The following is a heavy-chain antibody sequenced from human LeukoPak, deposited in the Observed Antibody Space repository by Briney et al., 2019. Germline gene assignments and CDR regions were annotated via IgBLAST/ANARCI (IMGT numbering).Heavy chain of an antibody. J-gene: IGHJ4*02. CDR2: INPNSGGT. Sequence: ASVKVSCKASGYTFTGYYMHWVRQAPGQGLEWMGWINPNSGGTNYAQKFQGRVTMTRDTSISTAYMELSRLRSDDTAVYYCARGPNTAKEAVAGTPGGYWGQGTLVTVSS. CDR3: ARGPNTAKEAVAGTPGGY. V-gene: IGHV1-2*02. D-gene: IGHD6-19*01. CDR1: GYTFTGYY.